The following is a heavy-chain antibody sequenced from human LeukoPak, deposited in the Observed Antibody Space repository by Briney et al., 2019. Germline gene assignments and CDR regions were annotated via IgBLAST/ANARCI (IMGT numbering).Heavy chain of an antibody. CDR2: ISSSSSYI. Sequence: PGGSLRLSCAASGFTFSSYEMNWVRQAPGKWLEWVSSISSSSSYIYYADSVKGRFTISRDNAKNSLYLQMNSLRAEDMAVYYCARDQRYEWELPGTFDYWGQGTLVTVSS. V-gene: IGHV3-21*01. CDR3: ARDQRYEWELPGTFDY. D-gene: IGHD1-26*01. CDR1: GFTFSSYE. J-gene: IGHJ4*02.